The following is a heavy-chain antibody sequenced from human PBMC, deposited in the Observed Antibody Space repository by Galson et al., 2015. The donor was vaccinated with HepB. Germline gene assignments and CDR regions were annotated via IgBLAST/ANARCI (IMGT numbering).Heavy chain of an antibody. J-gene: IGHJ5*02. Sequence: SVKVSCKASGYTFTSYGISWVRQAPGQGLEWMGWISAYNGNTNYAQKLQGRVTMTTDTSTSTAYMELRSLRSDDTAVYYCARDRFKGGSNYWFDPWGQGTLVTVSS. D-gene: IGHD4-11*01. CDR2: ISAYNGNT. V-gene: IGHV1-18*04. CDR1: GYTFTSYG. CDR3: ARDRFKGGSNYWFDP.